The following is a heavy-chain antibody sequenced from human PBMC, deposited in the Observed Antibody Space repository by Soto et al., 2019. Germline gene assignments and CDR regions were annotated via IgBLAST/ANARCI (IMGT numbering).Heavy chain of an antibody. CDR2: ISRDEDNT. D-gene: IGHD2-2*03. CDR1: QFTFGGLG. Sequence: VLLLESGGGFVQPGGSVRLSCAAPQFTFGGLGLSWVRQSPGRGLEWVATISRDEDNTHYADSVNGRFTISKDRSTNTLHLHMASLRAEDTAMYYCVSWMSAHFAYWGRGTLVTVSS. J-gene: IGHJ4*02. V-gene: IGHV3-23*01. CDR3: VSWMSAHFAY.